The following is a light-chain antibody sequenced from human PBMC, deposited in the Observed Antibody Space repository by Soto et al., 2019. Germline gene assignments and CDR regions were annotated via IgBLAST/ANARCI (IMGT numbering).Light chain of an antibody. CDR3: QQRRYSLT. J-gene: IGKJ4*01. V-gene: IGKV3-11*01. CDR1: QSVNANY. CDR2: VAS. Sequence: EIVLTQSPGTLSLSPGDRATLSCRASQSVNANYLAWYQQRPGQAPRLLIYVASYRAPGIPDRFSGSGSGTDFTLTISSLEAEDFAVYYCQQRRYSLTFGGGTKVEIK.